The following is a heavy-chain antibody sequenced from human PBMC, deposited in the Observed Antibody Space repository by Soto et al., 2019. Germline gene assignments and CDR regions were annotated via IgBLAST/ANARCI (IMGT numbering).Heavy chain of an antibody. CDR1: GGSISSGGYY. V-gene: IGHV4-31*03. D-gene: IGHD3-22*01. CDR2: IYYSGST. J-gene: IGHJ6*03. CDR3: VISVTTYYYYYMVV. Sequence: PSETLSLTCTVSGGSISSGGYYWSWIRQHPGKGLEWIGYIYYSGSTYYNPSLKSRVTISVDTSKNQFSLKLSSVTAADTAVYYCVISVTTYYYYYMVVWGKGTTVTVFS.